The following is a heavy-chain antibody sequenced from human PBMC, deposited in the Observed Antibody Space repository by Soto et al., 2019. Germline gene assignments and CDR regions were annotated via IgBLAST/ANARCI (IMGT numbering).Heavy chain of an antibody. V-gene: IGHV3-30*18. CDR2: ISYDGSNK. J-gene: IGHJ6*02. CDR3: AKEGSDYDILTGSGYYGMDV. CDR1: GFTFSSYG. Sequence: QVQLVESGGGVVQPGRSLRLSCAASGFTFSSYGMHWVRQAPGKGLERVAVISYDGSNKYYADSVKGRFTISRDNSKNTLYLQMTSLRAADTAVYYCAKEGSDYDILTGSGYYGMDVWCQGTKVTVSS. D-gene: IGHD3-9*01.